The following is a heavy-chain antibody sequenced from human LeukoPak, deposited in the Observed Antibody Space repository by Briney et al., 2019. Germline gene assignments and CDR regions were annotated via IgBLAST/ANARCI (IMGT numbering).Heavy chain of an antibody. J-gene: IGHJ6*02. Sequence: ASVKVSCKASGFTFTSSAMQWVRQARGQRLEWIGWIVVGSGNTNYAQKFQERVTIIRDMSTSTAYMDLSSLRSEDTAVYYCAADPRVTYYYGSGRNPPEYYYYYYGMDVWGQGTTVTVSS. CDR3: AADPRVTYYYGSGRNPPEYYYYYYGMDV. V-gene: IGHV1-58*02. CDR1: GFTFTSSA. CDR2: IVVGSGNT. D-gene: IGHD3-10*01.